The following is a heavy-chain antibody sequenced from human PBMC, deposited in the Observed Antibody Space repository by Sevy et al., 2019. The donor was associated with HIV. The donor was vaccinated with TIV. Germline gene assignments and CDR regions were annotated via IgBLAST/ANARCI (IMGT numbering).Heavy chain of an antibody. V-gene: IGHV3-9*01. CDR1: GFTFDDYA. CDR3: AKDMSGIVVAGDHYYYYGMDV. J-gene: IGHJ6*02. Sequence: GGSLRLSCAASGFTFDDYAMHWVRQAPGKGLEWVSGISWNSGSIGYADSVKGRFTISRDNAKNSLYLQMNSLRAEDTALYYCAKDMSGIVVAGDHYYYYGMDVWGQGTTVTVSS. D-gene: IGHD6-19*01. CDR2: ISWNSGSI.